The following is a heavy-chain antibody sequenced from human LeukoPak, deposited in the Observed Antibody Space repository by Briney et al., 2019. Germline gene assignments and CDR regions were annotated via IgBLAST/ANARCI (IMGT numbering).Heavy chain of an antibody. V-gene: IGHV4-34*01. CDR3: ARESGSGYYYYYYMDV. D-gene: IGHD3-10*01. Sequence: SETLSLTCAVYGGSFSGYYWSWIRQPPGKGLEWIGEINHSGSTNYNPSLKSRVTISVDTSKNQFSLKLSSVTAADTAVYYCARESGSGYYYYYYMDVWGKGTTVTVSS. CDR1: GGSFSGYY. CDR2: INHSGST. J-gene: IGHJ6*03.